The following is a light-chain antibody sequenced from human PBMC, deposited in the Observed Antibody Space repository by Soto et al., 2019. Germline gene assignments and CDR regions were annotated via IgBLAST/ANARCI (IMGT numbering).Light chain of an antibody. J-gene: IGKJ2*01. CDR2: KAS. CDR1: QSISSW. Sequence: DIQMTQSPSTLSASVGDRVTITCRASQSISSWLAWYQQKPGKAPRLLIYKASSLESGVPSRFSGSGSGTEFTLTISSLQPDDFATYYCQQHNSYPYTFGQGTKVDIK. V-gene: IGKV1-5*03. CDR3: QQHNSYPYT.